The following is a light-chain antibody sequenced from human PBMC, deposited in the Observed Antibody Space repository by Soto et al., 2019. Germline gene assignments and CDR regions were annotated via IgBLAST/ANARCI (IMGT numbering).Light chain of an antibody. J-gene: IGKJ3*01. CDR1: QSLLDSAGFVY. CDR2: LGS. V-gene: IGKV2-28*01. CDR3: LQSLHTPRFT. Sequence: DVVLTQSPLSLPVTPGEPASISCRSSQSLLDSAGFVYLDWYLQKPGHSPQLLLYLGSNRASGVPDRFSGSVSGTDFPLRISRVEAEDVGISYCLQSLHTPRFTFGPGTTVALK.